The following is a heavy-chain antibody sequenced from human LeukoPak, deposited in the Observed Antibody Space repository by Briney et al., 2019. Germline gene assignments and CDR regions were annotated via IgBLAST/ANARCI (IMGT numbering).Heavy chain of an antibody. D-gene: IGHD3-22*01. CDR2: IYTSGST. V-gene: IGHV4-4*07. Sequence: PSETLSLTCTVSVGSISNYYWSWIRQPAGKGLEWIGRIYTSGSTNYNPSLKSRVTMSVDTSKNQFSLKLTSVTAADTAVYYCARDRYDYDRSAYYYRFEPWGQGTLVTVSS. CDR1: VGSISNYY. CDR3: ARDRYDYDRSAYYYRFEP. J-gene: IGHJ5*02.